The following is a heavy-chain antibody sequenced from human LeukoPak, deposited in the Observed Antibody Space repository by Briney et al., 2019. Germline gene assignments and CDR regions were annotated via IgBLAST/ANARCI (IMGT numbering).Heavy chain of an antibody. CDR1: GGSISSYY. V-gene: IGHV4-59*01. CDR2: IYYSGST. J-gene: IGHJ4*02. D-gene: IGHD4-17*01. Sequence: SETLSLTCTVSGGSISSYYWSWIRQPPGKGLEWIGNIYYSGSTNYNPSLKSRVTISVDTSKNQLSLKLSSVTAADTAVYYCARDGTVTNGPFDYWGQGTLVTVSS. CDR3: ARDGTVTNGPFDY.